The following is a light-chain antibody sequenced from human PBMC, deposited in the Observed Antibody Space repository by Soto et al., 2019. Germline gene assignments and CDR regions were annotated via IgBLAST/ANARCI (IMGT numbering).Light chain of an antibody. J-gene: IGKJ5*01. Sequence: DIVITQSPLSLPVTPVEPASISCRSSQSLLHSNGYNYLDWYLQKPGQSPQLLIYLGSNRSSGVPDRFSGSGSGTHFTLTISRLEPGDFAVYYCQHFGGTTFNFGQGTRLEIK. CDR1: QSLLHSNGYNY. CDR3: QHFGGTTFN. CDR2: LGS. V-gene: IGKV2-28*01.